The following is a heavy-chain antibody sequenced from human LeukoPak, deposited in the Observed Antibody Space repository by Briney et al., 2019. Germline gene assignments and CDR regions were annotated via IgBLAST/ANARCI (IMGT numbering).Heavy chain of an antibody. V-gene: IGHV4-4*07. J-gene: IGHJ4*02. CDR1: GGSISPYY. CDR3: ARSCSAGSCFLY. CDR2: IFTSGNT. D-gene: IGHD2-15*01. Sequence: SETLSLTCTVSGGSISPYYWIWIRQPAGKGLEWIGRIFTSGNTNYNPSLKSRVTMSVDTSKNQFSLRLTSLTAADMAMYYCARSCSAGSCFLYWGQGTLVTVSS.